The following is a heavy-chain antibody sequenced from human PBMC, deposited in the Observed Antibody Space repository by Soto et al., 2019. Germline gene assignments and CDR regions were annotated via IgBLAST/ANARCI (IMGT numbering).Heavy chain of an antibody. CDR3: ERGRPYGMDV. Sequence: VSLRLACAVSGFTFTSYSMSWVRQAPGKGLVWVSRIDSDGSSTTYADSVKGRFTTSRDNAKNTLYLQMSSLRVEDTAVYYCERGRPYGMDVWGQGTTVTVSS. V-gene: IGHV3-74*01. J-gene: IGHJ6*02. CDR1: GFTFTSYS. CDR2: IDSDGSST.